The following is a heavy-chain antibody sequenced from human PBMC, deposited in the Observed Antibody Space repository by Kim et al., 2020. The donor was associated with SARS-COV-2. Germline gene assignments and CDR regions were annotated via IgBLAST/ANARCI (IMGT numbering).Heavy chain of an antibody. V-gene: IGHV4-34*01. J-gene: IGHJ5*02. CDR3: ARGWGIVVVTAISP. D-gene: IGHD2-21*02. CDR2: INHSGST. CDR1: GGSFSGYY. Sequence: SETLSLTCAVYGGSFSGYYWSWIRQPPGKGLEWIGEINHSGSTNYNPSLKSRVTISVDTSKNQFSLKLSSVTAADTAVYYCARGWGIVVVTAISPWGQGT.